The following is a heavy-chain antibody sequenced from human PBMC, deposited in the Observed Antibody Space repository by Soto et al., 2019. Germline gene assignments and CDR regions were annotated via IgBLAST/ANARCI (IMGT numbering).Heavy chain of an antibody. D-gene: IGHD5-18*01. CDR3: AREGYNFGPFDY. Sequence: SETLSLTCTVSGGSLSSYYWSWIRRPPGMGLEWIASISYSGTTSYNSSLKSRVTISIDTSKNQFSLKFNSVTAADTAVYYCAREGYNFGPFDYWGQGALVTVSS. V-gene: IGHV4-59*01. CDR2: ISYSGTT. CDR1: GGSLSSYY. J-gene: IGHJ4*02.